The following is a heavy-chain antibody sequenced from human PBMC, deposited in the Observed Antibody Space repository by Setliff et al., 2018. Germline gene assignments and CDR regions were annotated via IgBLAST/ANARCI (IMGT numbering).Heavy chain of an antibody. V-gene: IGHV3-23*01. CDR3: AKGGYSGSHYFDF. D-gene: IGHD1-26*01. J-gene: IGHJ4*02. CDR1: GFTFTSYA. Sequence: GGSLRLSCAASGFTFTSYAMRWVRQAPGKGLEWVSSISGSGGSTYYADSVKGRFTISRDNSNNALYLQMNSLRAEDTAIYYCAKGGYSGSHYFDFWGQGTLVTVSS. CDR2: ISGSGGST.